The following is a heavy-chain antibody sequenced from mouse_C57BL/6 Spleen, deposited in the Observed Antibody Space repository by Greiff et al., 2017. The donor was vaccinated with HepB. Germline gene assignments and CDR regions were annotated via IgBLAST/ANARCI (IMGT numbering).Heavy chain of an antibody. CDR3: AQSISSGNYCY. Sequence: VQLQQSGPELVKPGASVKMSCKASGYTFTDYNMHWVKQSHGKSLEWIGYINPNNGGTSYNQKFKGKATLTVNKSSSTAYMELRSLTSEDSAVYFCAQSISSGNYCYWGQGTPLTVSS. J-gene: IGHJ2*01. D-gene: IGHD2-1*01. CDR1: GYTFTDYN. V-gene: IGHV1-22*01. CDR2: INPNNGGT.